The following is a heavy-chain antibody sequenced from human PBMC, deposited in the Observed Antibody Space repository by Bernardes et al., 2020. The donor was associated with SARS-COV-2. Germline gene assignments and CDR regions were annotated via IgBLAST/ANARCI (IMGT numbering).Heavy chain of an antibody. CDR1: GFSLRSSV. V-gene: IGHV3-23*01. D-gene: IGHD2-2*02. Sequence: GGSLRLSCAASGFSLRSSVMAWVRQAPGKGLEWVSSLIISGDRTYYADSVKGRFTISRDNSNNTLYLQMNSLRAEDTARYYCVKDACSSTACYNWNFDLWGRGTLVTVSS. J-gene: IGHJ2*01. CDR3: VKDACSSTACYNWNFDL. CDR2: LIISGDRT.